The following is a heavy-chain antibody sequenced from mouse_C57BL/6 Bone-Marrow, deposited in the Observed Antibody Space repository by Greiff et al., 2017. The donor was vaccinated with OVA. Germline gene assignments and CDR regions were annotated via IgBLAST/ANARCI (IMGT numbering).Heavy chain of an antibody. D-gene: IGHD2-3*01. J-gene: IGHJ1*03. Sequence: EVHLVESEGGLVQPGSSMKLSCTASGFTFSDYYMAWVRQVPEKGLEWVANINYDGSSTYYLDSLKSRFIISRDNAKNILYLQMSSLKSEDTATYYCARAYDGYCWYFDVWGTGTTVTVSS. CDR1: GFTFSDYY. CDR3: ARAYDGYCWYFDV. CDR2: INYDGSST. V-gene: IGHV5-16*01.